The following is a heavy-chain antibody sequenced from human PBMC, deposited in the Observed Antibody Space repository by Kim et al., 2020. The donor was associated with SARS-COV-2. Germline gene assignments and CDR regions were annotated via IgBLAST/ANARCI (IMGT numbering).Heavy chain of an antibody. V-gene: IGHV1-69*13. CDR1: GGTFSSYA. Sequence: SVKVSCKASGGTFSSYAISGVRQAPGQGLEWMGGIIPIFGTANYAQKFQGRVTITADESTSTAHMELSSLRSEDTAVYYCVRWRQLWGGYFDYWGQGTL. CDR2: IIPIFGTA. J-gene: IGHJ4*02. CDR3: VRWRQLWGGYFDY. D-gene: IGHD5-18*01.